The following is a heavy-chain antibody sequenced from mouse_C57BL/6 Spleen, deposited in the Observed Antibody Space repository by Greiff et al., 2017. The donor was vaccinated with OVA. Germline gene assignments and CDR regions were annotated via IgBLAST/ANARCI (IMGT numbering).Heavy chain of an antibody. J-gene: IGHJ4*01. Sequence: QVQLQQSWAELVKPGASVKMSCKASGYTFTSYWITWVKQRPGQGLEWIGDIYPGSGSTNYNEKFKSKATLTVDTSSSTAYMQLSSLTSEDSAVYYCARRSTTVAHYAMDYWGQGTSVTVSS. CDR1: GYTFTSYW. V-gene: IGHV1-55*01. CDR2: IYPGSGST. D-gene: IGHD1-1*01. CDR3: ARRSTTVAHYAMDY.